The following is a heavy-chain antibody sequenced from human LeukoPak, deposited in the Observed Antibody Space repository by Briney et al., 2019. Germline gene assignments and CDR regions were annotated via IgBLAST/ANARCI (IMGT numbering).Heavy chain of an antibody. CDR3: TGDNFDSSVKFDY. CDR2: IRSKANNYAT. Sequence: GGSLRLSCVVSGFTFSGSAVHWVRQASGKGLEWVGRIRSKANNYATAYAASVRGRFTISRDGSKNTAYLQMNSLKTEDTAVYYCTGDNFDSSVKFDYWGQGTLVTVSS. CDR1: GFTFSGSA. D-gene: IGHD3-22*01. V-gene: IGHV3-73*01. J-gene: IGHJ4*02.